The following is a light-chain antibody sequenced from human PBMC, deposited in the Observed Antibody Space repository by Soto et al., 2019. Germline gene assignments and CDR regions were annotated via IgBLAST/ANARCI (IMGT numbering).Light chain of an antibody. Sequence: DIVMTQSPDSLAVSLGERATINCKSSQSVLYSSNNKNYLAWYQQKPGQPPKLLIYWASTRESGVPDRFSGSGSGTDFTLTINSLQAEDVAVYYCQQYYSTPYTFGQGTKLAIK. CDR2: WAS. J-gene: IGKJ2*01. V-gene: IGKV4-1*01. CDR3: QQYYSTPYT. CDR1: QSVLYSSNNKNY.